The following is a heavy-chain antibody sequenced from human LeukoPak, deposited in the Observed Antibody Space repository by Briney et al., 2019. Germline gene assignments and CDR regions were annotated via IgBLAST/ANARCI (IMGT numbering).Heavy chain of an antibody. Sequence: PGGSLRLSCAASGFTFSSYGMHWVRQARGKGLEWVVFIRYDGSNKYYADSVKGRFTISRDNSKNTLYLQMNSLRAEDTAVYYCAKAGGYCGGDCYSGYFQHWGQGTLVTVSS. CDR3: AKAGGYCGGDCYSGYFQH. V-gene: IGHV3-30*02. J-gene: IGHJ1*01. CDR1: GFTFSSYG. D-gene: IGHD2-21*02. CDR2: IRYDGSNK.